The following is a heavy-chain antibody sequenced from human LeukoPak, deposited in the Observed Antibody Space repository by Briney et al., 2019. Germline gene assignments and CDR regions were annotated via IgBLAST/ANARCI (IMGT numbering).Heavy chain of an antibody. J-gene: IGHJ3*02. CDR1: GFTFSSYW. D-gene: IGHD3-16*02. CDR2: IKQDGSEK. Sequence: GGSLRLSCAASGFTFSSYWMSWVRQAPGKGLEWVANIKQDGSEKYYVDSVKGRFTISRDNAKNSLYLQMNSLRAEDTAVYYCARVRGYDYVWGSYRPNDAFDIWGQGTMVTVSS. CDR3: ARVRGYDYVWGSYRPNDAFDI. V-gene: IGHV3-7*01.